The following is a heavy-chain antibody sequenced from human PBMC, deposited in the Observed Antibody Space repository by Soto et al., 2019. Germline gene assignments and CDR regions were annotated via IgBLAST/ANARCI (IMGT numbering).Heavy chain of an antibody. V-gene: IGHV4-39*01. CDR1: GGSISDDTYY. CDR3: ARLHCDSPNCVPLDP. J-gene: IGHJ5*02. D-gene: IGHD2-2*01. CDR2: IYYSGTS. Sequence: QLQLQESGPGLVKPSETLSLTCTVSGGSISDDTYYWGWIRQPPGKGLEWIGSIYYSGTSSYNPSLKSRVPMSVDTSKKQLSLRLSSVTAADTAVYYCARLHCDSPNCVPLDPWGQGTLVIVSS.